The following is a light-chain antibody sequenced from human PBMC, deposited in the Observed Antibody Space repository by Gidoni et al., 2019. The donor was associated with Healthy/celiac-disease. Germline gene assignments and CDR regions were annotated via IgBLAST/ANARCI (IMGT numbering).Light chain of an antibody. Sequence: QSPLPQPASVSGSPGQSITISCTGTSSDVGGYNYVSWYQQHPGNAPKLMIYEVSNRPSGVSNRFSGSKSGNTASLTISGLQAEDEADYYCSSYTSSSLLVVFGGGTKLTVL. CDR2: EVS. CDR1: SSDVGGYNY. V-gene: IGLV2-14*01. J-gene: IGLJ2*01. CDR3: SSYTSSSLLVV.